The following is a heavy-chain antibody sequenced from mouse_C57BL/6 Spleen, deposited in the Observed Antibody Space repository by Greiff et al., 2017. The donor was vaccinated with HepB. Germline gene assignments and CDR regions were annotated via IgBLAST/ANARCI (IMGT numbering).Heavy chain of an antibody. CDR1: GFTFSSYT. CDR2: ISGGGGNT. D-gene: IGHD2-12*01. V-gene: IGHV5-9*01. Sequence: EVKLQESGGGLVKPGGSLKLSCAASGFTFSSYTMSWVRQTPEKRLEWVATISGGGGNTYYPDSVKGRFTISRDNAKNTLYLQMSSLRSEDTALYYCARHDYIYFDYWGQGTTLTVSS. CDR3: ARHDYIYFDY. J-gene: IGHJ2*01.